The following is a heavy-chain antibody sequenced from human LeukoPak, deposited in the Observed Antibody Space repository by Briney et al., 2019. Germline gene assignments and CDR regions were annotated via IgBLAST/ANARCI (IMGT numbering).Heavy chain of an antibody. CDR3: ARHAYDDILTGTTPPEY. CDR1: GYRFPTYW. Sequence: GESLTISCKASGYRFPTYWIGWVRQVSGKGLEWLGIIYPTNSDARYSPSFQGRVTISVDTSITTAYPHLSSLQTSDTAIYYCARHAYDDILTGTTPPEYWGQGTLVAVSS. CDR2: IYPTNSDA. J-gene: IGHJ4*02. D-gene: IGHD3-9*01. V-gene: IGHV5-51*01.